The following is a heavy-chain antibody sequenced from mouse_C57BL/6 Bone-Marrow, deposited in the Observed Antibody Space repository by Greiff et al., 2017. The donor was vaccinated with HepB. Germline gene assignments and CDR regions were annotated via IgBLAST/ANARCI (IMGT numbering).Heavy chain of an antibody. CDR3: ARDEGY. CDR1: GFTFSSYA. J-gene: IGHJ2*01. V-gene: IGHV5-4*01. CDR2: ISDGGSYT. Sequence: EVKLMESGGGLVKPGGSLKLSCAASGFTFSSYAMSWVRQTPEKRLEWVATISDGGSYTYYPDNVKGRFTISRDNAKNNLYLQMSHLKSEDTAMYYCARDEGYWGQGTTLTVSS.